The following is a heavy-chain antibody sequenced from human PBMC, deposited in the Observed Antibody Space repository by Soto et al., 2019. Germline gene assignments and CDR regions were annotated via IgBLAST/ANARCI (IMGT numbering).Heavy chain of an antibody. CDR2: IYHSGST. CDR1: GGSISSGGYS. V-gene: IGHV4-30-2*01. J-gene: IGHJ4*02. D-gene: IGHD2-15*01. CDR3: ARVSDCSGGSCYLYFDY. Sequence: NPSETLSLTCAVSGGSISSGGYSWSWIRQPPGKGLEWIGYIYHSGSTYYNPSLKSRVTISVDRSKNQFSLKLSSVTAADTAVYYCARVSDCSGGSCYLYFDYWGQGTVVTVSS.